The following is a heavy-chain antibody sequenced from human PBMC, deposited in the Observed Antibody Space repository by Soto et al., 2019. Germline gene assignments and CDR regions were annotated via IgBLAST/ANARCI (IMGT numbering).Heavy chain of an antibody. CDR3: ATEIAAAGTRYFDL. J-gene: IGHJ2*01. V-gene: IGHV4-31*03. Sequence: QVQLQESGPGLVKPSQTLSLTCTVTGGSISSGGYYWSWIRQHPGKGLEWIGYIYYSGSTYYNPSLKSRVTISVDTSKNQFSLKLSSVTAADTAVYYCATEIAAAGTRYFDLWGRGTLVTVSS. D-gene: IGHD6-13*01. CDR1: GGSISSGGYY. CDR2: IYYSGST.